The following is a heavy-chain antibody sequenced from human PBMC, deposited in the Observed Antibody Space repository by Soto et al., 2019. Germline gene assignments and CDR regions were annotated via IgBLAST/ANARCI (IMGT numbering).Heavy chain of an antibody. CDR1: GFTFSNAW. D-gene: IGHD3-22*01. J-gene: IGHJ6*02. CDR3: ARFYYDSSGYLPSPYYYYYGMDV. V-gene: IGHV3-7*04. CDR2: IKQDGSEK. Sequence: PGGSLRLSCAASGFTFSNAWMSWVRQAPGKGLEWVANIKQDGSEKYYVDSVKGRFTISRDNAKNSLYLQMNSLRAEDTAVYYCARFYYDSSGYLPSPYYYYYGMDVWGQGTTVIVSS.